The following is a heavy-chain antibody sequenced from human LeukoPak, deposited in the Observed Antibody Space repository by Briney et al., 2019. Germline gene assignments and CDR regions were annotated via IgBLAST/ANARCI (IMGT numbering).Heavy chain of an antibody. CDR3: AQGSGGSYYGYFHH. D-gene: IGHD1-26*01. V-gene: IGHV3-30*18. CDR2: ISNDGNNE. Sequence: GGSLRLSCGASGFVFDSHDMHWVRQGPGKGLEWVAVISNDGNNEYYVDSMKGRFTISRDNSKNTLYLQMNSLRTEDTALYYCAQGSGGSYYGYFHHWGQGTLVTVSS. J-gene: IGHJ1*01. CDR1: GFVFDSHD.